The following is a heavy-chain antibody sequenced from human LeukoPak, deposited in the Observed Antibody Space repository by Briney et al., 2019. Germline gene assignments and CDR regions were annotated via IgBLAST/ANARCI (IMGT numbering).Heavy chain of an antibody. Sequence: PGGSLRLSCAAFGFTFSSHAMGWVRQAPGKGLEWVSSISSSSSYIYYADSVKGRFTISRDNAKNSLYLQMNSLRAEDTAVYYCARDQADTAMVPPYFDYWGQGTLVTVSS. J-gene: IGHJ4*02. CDR2: ISSSSSYI. V-gene: IGHV3-21*01. CDR3: ARDQADTAMVPPYFDY. CDR1: GFTFSSHA. D-gene: IGHD5-18*01.